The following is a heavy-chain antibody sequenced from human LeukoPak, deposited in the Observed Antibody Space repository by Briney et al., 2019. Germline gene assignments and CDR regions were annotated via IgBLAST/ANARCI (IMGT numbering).Heavy chain of an antibody. CDR2: INPNSGGT. Sequence: ASVKVSCKASGYTFTGYYMHWVRQAPGQGLEWMGWINPNSGGTNYAQKFQGRVTMTRDTSISTAYMELSRLRSDDTAVYYCARDPGVLYSDQGLRLDYWGQGTLVTVSS. D-gene: IGHD5-12*01. CDR1: GYTFTGYY. CDR3: ARDPGVLYSDQGLRLDY. J-gene: IGHJ4*02. V-gene: IGHV1-2*02.